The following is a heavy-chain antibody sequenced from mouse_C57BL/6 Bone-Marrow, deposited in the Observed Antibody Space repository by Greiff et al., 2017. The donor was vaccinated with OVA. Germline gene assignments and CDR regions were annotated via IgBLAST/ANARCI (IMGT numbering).Heavy chain of an antibody. Sequence: VQLVESGPGLVQPSQSLSITCTVSGFSLTSYGVHWVRQSPGKGLEWLGVIWSGGSTDYNAAFISRLSISKDNSKSQVFFKMNSLQADDTAIYYCAREGLRRAWFAYWGQGTLVTVSA. CDR1: GFSLTSYG. CDR3: AREGLRRAWFAY. CDR2: IWSGGST. J-gene: IGHJ3*01. D-gene: IGHD2-4*01. V-gene: IGHV2-2*01.